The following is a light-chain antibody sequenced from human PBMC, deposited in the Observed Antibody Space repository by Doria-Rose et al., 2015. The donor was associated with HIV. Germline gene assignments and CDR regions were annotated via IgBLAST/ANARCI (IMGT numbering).Light chain of an antibody. J-gene: IGKJ1*01. CDR1: QSFSSTY. CDR3: HQYGTSWT. CDR2: DGS. Sequence: TQSPGTLSLSPGERATLSCRASQSFSSTYLAWYQQKSGQAPSLLIYDGSTRATGIPDRFSASGSGTDFTLTINRLEPEDFALYYCHQYGTSWTFGQGTKVEI. V-gene: IGKV3-20*01.